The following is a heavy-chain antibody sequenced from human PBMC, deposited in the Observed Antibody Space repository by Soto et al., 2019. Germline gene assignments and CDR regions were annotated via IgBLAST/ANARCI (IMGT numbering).Heavy chain of an antibody. J-gene: IGHJ4*02. CDR1: GYAFTTYG. D-gene: IGHD1-1*01. CDR2: ISAHNGNT. V-gene: IGHV1-18*01. Sequence: QVHLVQSGAEVKKPGASVKVSCKGSGYAFTTYGITWVRQAPGQGLEWMGWISAHNGNTNYAQKLQGRVTVTRDTYTSTAYMELRSLRSDDTAVYYCARGRNGDYWGQGALVTVSS. CDR3: ARGRNGDY.